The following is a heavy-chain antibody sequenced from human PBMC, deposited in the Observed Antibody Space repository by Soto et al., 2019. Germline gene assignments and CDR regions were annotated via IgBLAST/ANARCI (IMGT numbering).Heavy chain of an antibody. CDR1: GFTFSSYA. J-gene: IGHJ6*03. CDR2: ISGSGGST. CDR3: AKDSDPGFDYSHYYYMDV. D-gene: IGHD2-21*01. V-gene: IGHV3-23*01. Sequence: GGSLRLSCATSGFTFSSYAMSWVRQAPGKGLEWVSAISGSGGSTYYADSVKGRFTISRDNSKNTLYLQMNSLRAEDTAVYYCAKDSDPGFDYSHYYYMDVWGKGTTVTVSS.